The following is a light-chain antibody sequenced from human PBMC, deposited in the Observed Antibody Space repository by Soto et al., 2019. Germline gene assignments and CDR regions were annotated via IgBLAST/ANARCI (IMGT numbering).Light chain of an antibody. CDR3: QQYGISPST. CDR1: QRVSSSY. J-gene: IGKJ1*01. Sequence: EIVLTQSPGTLSLSPGETATLSCRASQRVSSSYVAWYQQKPGQAPRLLLYGTSTRATGIPDRFSGSGSGTDFTLTISRLEPEDFAVYSCQQYGISPSTFGQGTKVEL. V-gene: IGKV3-20*01. CDR2: GTS.